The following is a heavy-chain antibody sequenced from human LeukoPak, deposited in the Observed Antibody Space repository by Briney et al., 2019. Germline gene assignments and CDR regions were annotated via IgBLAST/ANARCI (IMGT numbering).Heavy chain of an antibody. CDR2: IRGNAGTT. Sequence: PGGSLRLSCAASGFTFSSYGMSWVRQAPGKGLEWVSAIRGNAGTTYYTDSVKGRFTIFRDNSKNMLYLQMNTLRAEDTAVYYCAKGDGDSNGYYDFDSWGQGTLVTVSS. CDR3: AKGDGDSNGYYDFDS. J-gene: IGHJ4*02. V-gene: IGHV3-23*01. D-gene: IGHD3-22*01. CDR1: GFTFSSYG.